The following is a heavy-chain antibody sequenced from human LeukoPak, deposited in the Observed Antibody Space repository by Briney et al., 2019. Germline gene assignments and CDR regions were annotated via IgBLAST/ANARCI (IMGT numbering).Heavy chain of an antibody. CDR2: IYTSGNT. J-gene: IGHJ2*01. CDR3: ARDSSSSAWYFDL. CDR1: GGSISSSSYY. V-gene: IGHV4-61*02. D-gene: IGHD6-6*01. Sequence: SETLSLTCTVSGGSISSSSYYWSWIRQPAGKGLEWIGRIYTSGNTNYNPSLKSRVTISVDTSKNQFSLKLSSVTAADTAVYYCARDSSSSAWYFDLWGRGTLVTVSS.